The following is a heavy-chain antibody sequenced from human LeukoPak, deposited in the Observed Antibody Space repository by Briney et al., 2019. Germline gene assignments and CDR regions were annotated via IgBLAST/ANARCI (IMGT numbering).Heavy chain of an antibody. CDR2: INHSGST. V-gene: IGHV4-34*01. D-gene: IGHD3-9*01. Sequence: SETLSLTCAVYGGSFSGYYWSWIRQPPGKGLEWIGEINHSGSTNYNPSLKSRVTISVDTSKNQFSLKLSSVTAADTAVYYCARDPRTRYYDILTGPYYGMDVWGQGTTVTVSS. CDR3: ARDPRTRYYDILTGPYYGMDV. J-gene: IGHJ6*02. CDR1: GGSFSGYY.